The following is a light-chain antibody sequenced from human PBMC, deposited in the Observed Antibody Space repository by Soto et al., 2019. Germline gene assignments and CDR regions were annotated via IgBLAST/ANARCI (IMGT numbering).Light chain of an antibody. Sequence: QSVLTQPASVSGSPGQSITISCTGTSSDVGSYNVVSWYQHHPGKAPKLIIYEVTKRPSGVSDRFSGSKSGNTASLTISGLQAEDEADYYCCSFAGTFTFDVFGTGTKVTVL. CDR3: CSFAGTFTFDV. CDR1: SSDVGSYNV. J-gene: IGLJ1*01. V-gene: IGLV2-23*02. CDR2: EVT.